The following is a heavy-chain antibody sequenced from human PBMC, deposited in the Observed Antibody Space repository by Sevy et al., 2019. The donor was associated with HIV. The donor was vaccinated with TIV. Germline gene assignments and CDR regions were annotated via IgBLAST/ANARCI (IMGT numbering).Heavy chain of an antibody. CDR2: FDPEDGET. CDR3: ATTKDYYDRSGYPFAY. J-gene: IGHJ4*02. Sequence: ASVKVSCKVSGYTLTELSMHWLRQAPGKGLEWVGSFDPEDGETVYEHNFQGRVSMTEDTSTDTAYMEVICLKFEDTAGYYCATTKDYYDRSGYPFAYWGQGTLVTVSS. V-gene: IGHV1-24*01. CDR1: GYTLTELS. D-gene: IGHD3-22*01.